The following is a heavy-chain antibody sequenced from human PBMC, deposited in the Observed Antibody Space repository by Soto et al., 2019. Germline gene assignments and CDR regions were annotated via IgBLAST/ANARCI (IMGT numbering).Heavy chain of an antibody. CDR1: GYTFTYFY. J-gene: IGHJ4*02. CDR3: ARRGSSGSFDF. V-gene: IGHV1-2*02. Sequence: ASVKVSCKTSGYTFTYFYIHWVRLAPGQGLEWMGWINPKNGGTSHAQKFQGRVTMTRDTSISTVYMELNSLTSDDRGIYYCARRGSSGSFDFWGQGTLVTVSS. CDR2: INPKNGGT. D-gene: IGHD3-10*01.